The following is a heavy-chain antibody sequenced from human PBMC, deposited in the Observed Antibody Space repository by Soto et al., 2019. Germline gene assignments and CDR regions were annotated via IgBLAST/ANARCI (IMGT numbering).Heavy chain of an antibody. CDR2: ISYDGSNK. CDR1: GFTFSSYG. Sequence: QVQLVESGGGVVQPGRSLRLSCAASGFTFSSYGMHWVRQAPGKGLEWVAVISYDGSNKYYADSVKGRFTISRDNSKNTLYLQMTSLRAEDTAVYYCAKFSSGGHWGQGTLVTVSS. J-gene: IGHJ4*02. V-gene: IGHV3-30*18. CDR3: AKFSSGGH. D-gene: IGHD6-19*01.